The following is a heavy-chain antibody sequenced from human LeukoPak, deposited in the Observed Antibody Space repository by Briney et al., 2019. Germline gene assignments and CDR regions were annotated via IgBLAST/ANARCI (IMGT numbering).Heavy chain of an antibody. CDR1: GFTLSRYS. CDR2: ISSSSSYI. J-gene: IGHJ4*02. Sequence: GGSLRLSCAASGFTLSRYSMNWVRQAPGKGLEGVSYISSSSSYIYYADSLKRRYTISRDNAKNSLYLQMSSLRAEDTAVYYCARDSDCTSTSCLYYFDYWGQGTLVTVSS. CDR3: ARDSDCTSTSCLYYFDY. D-gene: IGHD2-2*01. V-gene: IGHV3-21*01.